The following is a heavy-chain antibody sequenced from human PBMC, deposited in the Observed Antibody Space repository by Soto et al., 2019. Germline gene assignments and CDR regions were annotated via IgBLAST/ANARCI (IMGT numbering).Heavy chain of an antibody. J-gene: IGHJ5*02. Sequence: GASVKVSCKASGGTFSSYAISWVRQAPGQGLEWMGGITPIFGTANYAQKFQGRVTITADESTSTAYMELSSLRSEDTAVYYCARDRHYDYVFALFDPWGQGTLVTVSS. CDR3: ARDRHYDYVFALFDP. CDR1: GGTFSSYA. D-gene: IGHD3-16*01. V-gene: IGHV1-69*13. CDR2: ITPIFGTA.